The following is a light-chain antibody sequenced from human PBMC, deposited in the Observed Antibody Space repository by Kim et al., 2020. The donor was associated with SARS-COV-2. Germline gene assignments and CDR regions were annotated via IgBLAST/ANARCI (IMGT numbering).Light chain of an antibody. CDR3: QQLNSYPPFT. J-gene: IGKJ3*01. CDR2: AAS. CDR1: QGISSY. V-gene: IGKV1-9*01. Sequence: DIQLTQSPSFLSASVGDRVTITCQASQGISSYSAWYQQKPGKAPKLLIYAASTLQSGVPSRFSGSGSGTEFTLTISSLQPEDFATYYCQQLNSYPPFTFGPGTKVDIK.